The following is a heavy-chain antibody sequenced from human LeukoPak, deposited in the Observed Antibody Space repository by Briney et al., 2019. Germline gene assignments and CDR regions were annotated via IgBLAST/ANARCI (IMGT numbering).Heavy chain of an antibody. Sequence: SETLSLTXTVSGGSISSYYWSWIRQPPGKGLEWIGYIYYSGSTNYNPSLKSRVTISVDTSKNQFSLKLSSVTAADTTVYYCAREPYGFNWFDPWGQGTLVTVSS. CDR2: IYYSGST. V-gene: IGHV4-59*01. CDR1: GGSISSYY. CDR3: AREPYGFNWFDP. J-gene: IGHJ5*02. D-gene: IGHD3-3*01.